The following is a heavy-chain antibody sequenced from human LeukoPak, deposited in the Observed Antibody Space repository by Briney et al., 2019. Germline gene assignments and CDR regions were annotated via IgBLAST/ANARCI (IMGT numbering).Heavy chain of an antibody. CDR2: IYNTGST. D-gene: IGHD5-24*01. CDR3: ASVEMTDNTEGAFDV. Sequence: SETLSLTCTVSGGSISTYYWNWIRQPPGKGLEWVGRIYNTGSTNYNPSLKSRVAMSVDTSKNQFSLKLRSVTAADTAVYYCASVEMTDNTEGAFDVGGQGTMVSVSS. J-gene: IGHJ3*01. CDR1: GGSISTYY. V-gene: IGHV4-4*07.